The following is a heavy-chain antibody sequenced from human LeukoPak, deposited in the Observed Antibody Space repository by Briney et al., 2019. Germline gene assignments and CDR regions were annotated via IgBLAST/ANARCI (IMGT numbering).Heavy chain of an antibody. CDR3: AKRQPIGQQQLVPLLDY. J-gene: IGHJ4*02. V-gene: IGHV3-23*01. Sequence: GGSLRLSCAASGFSFSSYGMSWVRQAPGKGLEWVSAISGSGGSTYYADSVKGRFTISRDNSKSTLYLQMNSLRAEDTAVYYCAKRQPIGQQQLVPLLDYWGQGTLVTVSS. CDR2: ISGSGGST. D-gene: IGHD6-13*01. CDR1: GFSFSSYG.